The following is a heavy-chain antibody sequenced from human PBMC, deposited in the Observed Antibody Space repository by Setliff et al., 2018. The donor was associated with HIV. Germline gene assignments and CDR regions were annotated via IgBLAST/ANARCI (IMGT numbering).Heavy chain of an antibody. V-gene: IGHV1-24*01. CDR3: AASISSRHYYGSAL. D-gene: IGHD3-10*01. J-gene: IGHJ2*01. CDR2: CNPEEGKT. Sequence: ASVKVSCKISGYTLSELSMHWVRQAPGKGLEWMVGCNPEEGKTIYAQKFQGRVTMTEDTSTDTAFMDLNNLRSEDTAVYYCAASISSRHYYGSALWGRGTLVTVSS. CDR1: GYTLSELS.